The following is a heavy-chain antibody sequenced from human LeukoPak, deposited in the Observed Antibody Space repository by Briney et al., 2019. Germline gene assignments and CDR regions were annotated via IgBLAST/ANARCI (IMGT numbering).Heavy chain of an antibody. Sequence: PGGSLTLSCPASGFTFSRYSMDWVRQAPGKGLEWVSSISSSSSYIYYADSVKGRFTISRDNAKNSLYLQMNSLRAEDTAMYYCASIIILTRIFYYWAQGTLVTVSS. V-gene: IGHV3-21*01. CDR3: ASIIILTRIFYY. J-gene: IGHJ4*02. CDR2: ISSSSSYI. D-gene: IGHD3-16*02. CDR1: GFTFSRYS.